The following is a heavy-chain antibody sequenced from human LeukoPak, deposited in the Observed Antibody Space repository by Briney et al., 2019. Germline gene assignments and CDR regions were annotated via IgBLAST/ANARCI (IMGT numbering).Heavy chain of an antibody. J-gene: IGHJ6*04. Sequence: GSLRLSCAASGFTFSSYGMHWVRQAPGKGLEWVAVISYDGSNKYYADSVKGRFTITRDNSKNTLYLQMNSLRAEDTAVYYCAKGEFGGGYYYYGMDVWGKGTTVTVSS. CDR2: ISYDGSNK. V-gene: IGHV3-30*18. D-gene: IGHD3-10*01. CDR3: AKGEFGGGYYYYGMDV. CDR1: GFTFSSYG.